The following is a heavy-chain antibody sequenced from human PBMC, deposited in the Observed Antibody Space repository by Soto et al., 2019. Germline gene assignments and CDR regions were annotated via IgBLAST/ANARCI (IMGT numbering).Heavy chain of an antibody. CDR2: IIPIFGTA. Sequence: ASVKVSCKASGGTFSSYAISWVRQAPGQGLEWMGGIIPIFGTANYAQKFQGRVTITADKSTSTAYMELSSLRSEDTAVYYCARGTAVAGRGGYGMDVWGQGTTVTVSS. J-gene: IGHJ6*02. CDR3: ARGTAVAGRGGYGMDV. D-gene: IGHD6-19*01. CDR1: GGTFSSYA. V-gene: IGHV1-69*06.